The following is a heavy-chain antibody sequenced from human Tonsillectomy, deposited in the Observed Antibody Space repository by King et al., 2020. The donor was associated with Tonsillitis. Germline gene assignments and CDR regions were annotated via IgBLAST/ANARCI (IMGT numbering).Heavy chain of an antibody. CDR2: IYIGGDT. D-gene: IGHD3/OR15-3a*01. CDR1: GFTVSSSF. Sequence: VQLVESGGGLVQPGGSLRLSCVASGFTVSSSFMSWVRQAPGKGLEWVSVIYIGGDTFYADAVKGRFSIFRDNSKNTVCLQMNSLRAEDTAVYYCAISRVWTGFFDFWGQGTLVTVSS. CDR3: AISRVWTGFFDF. J-gene: IGHJ4*02. V-gene: IGHV3-66*01.